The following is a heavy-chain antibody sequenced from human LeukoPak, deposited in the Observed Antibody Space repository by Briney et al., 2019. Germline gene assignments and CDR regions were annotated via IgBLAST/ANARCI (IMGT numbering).Heavy chain of an antibody. J-gene: IGHJ4*02. Sequence: GGSLRLSCAASGFTFSSYWMSWVRQAPGKGLEWVANMKQDGSEKYYVDSVKGRFTISRDNAKNSLYLQMNSLRAEDTAVYYCARTWRGIVGATFDYWGQGTLVTVSS. CDR2: MKQDGSEK. V-gene: IGHV3-7*01. D-gene: IGHD1-26*01. CDR1: GFTFSSYW. CDR3: ARTWRGIVGATFDY.